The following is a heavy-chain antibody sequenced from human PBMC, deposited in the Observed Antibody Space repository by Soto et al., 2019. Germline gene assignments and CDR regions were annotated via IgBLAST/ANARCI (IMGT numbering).Heavy chain of an antibody. Sequence: GGSLRLSCAASGFTFSSYGMHWVRQAPGKGLEWVAVISYDGSNKYYADSVKGRFTISRDNAKNSLFLQMNSLRAEDTAVYYCARDAVGGLYCDGHNCYIYWGRGTXVTVSS. J-gene: IGHJ1*01. D-gene: IGHD2-21*01. V-gene: IGHV3-30*03. CDR2: ISYDGSNK. CDR3: ARDAVGGLYCDGHNCYIY. CDR1: GFTFSSYG.